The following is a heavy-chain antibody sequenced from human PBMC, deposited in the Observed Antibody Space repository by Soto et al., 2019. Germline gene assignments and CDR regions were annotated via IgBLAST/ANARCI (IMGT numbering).Heavy chain of an antibody. V-gene: IGHV4-30-4*01. CDR2: IYYSGST. D-gene: IGHD1-26*01. CDR3: ARDLSGVGAAYYFDY. J-gene: IGHJ4*02. CDR1: GGSISSGDYY. Sequence: SETLSLTCTVSGGSISSGDYYWSWIRQPPGKGLEWIGYIYYSGSTYYNPSLKSRVTISVDTSKNQFSLKLSSVTAADTAVYYCARDLSGVGAAYYFDYWGQGTLVTVS.